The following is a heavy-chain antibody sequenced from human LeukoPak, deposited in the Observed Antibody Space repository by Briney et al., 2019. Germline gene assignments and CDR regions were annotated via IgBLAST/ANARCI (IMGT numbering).Heavy chain of an antibody. D-gene: IGHD6-19*01. CDR2: INSDGGAT. CDR3: AKAVAATGHYYFGMDV. CDR1: GFTFSSYW. J-gene: IGHJ6*02. Sequence: PGGSLRLSCAASGFTFSSYWVHWVRQAPGKGLVWVSRINSDGGATNYADSVKGRLTISRDNSKSTLYLQMNSLRAEDTAVYYCAKAVAATGHYYFGMDVWGQGTTVTVSS. V-gene: IGHV3-74*01.